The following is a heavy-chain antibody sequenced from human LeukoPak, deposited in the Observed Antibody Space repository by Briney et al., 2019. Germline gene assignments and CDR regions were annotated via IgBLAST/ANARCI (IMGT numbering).Heavy chain of an antibody. CDR3: MRDPTNTSGRYAYFDY. D-gene: IGHD6-19*01. CDR1: GYTFTHHG. J-gene: IGHJ4*02. V-gene: IGHV1-18*01. CDR2: ISCYNGDT. Sequence: GASVTVSCKASGYTFTHHGISWVRQAPGQGLEWMGWISCYNGDTNYAQKFQGRVTMSTDTSTTTAYMELTGLRSDDTAVYYCMRDPTNTSGRYAYFDYWGQGTLVTVSS.